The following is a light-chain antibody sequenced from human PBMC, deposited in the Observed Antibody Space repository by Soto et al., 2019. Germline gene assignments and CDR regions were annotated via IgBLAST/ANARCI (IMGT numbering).Light chain of an antibody. CDR1: QSVSSSY. CDR2: GAS. Sequence: EIVLTQSPGXLSXXXXEXXXLXCRASQSVSSSYLAWYQQKPGQAPRLLIYGASSRATGVPDRFSGSGSGTDFTLTINRLEPEDFAVYYCQQYGNSRTFGQGTKVDI. V-gene: IGKV3-20*01. J-gene: IGKJ1*01. CDR3: QQYGNSRT.